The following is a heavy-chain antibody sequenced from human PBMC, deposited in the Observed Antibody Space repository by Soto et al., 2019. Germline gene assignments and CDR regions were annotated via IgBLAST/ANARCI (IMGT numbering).Heavy chain of an antibody. V-gene: IGHV1-3*01. CDR3: ARDRHCSGGSCYSGFDP. CDR2: INAGNGNT. D-gene: IGHD2-15*01. Sequence: ASGKVSCKASGCTFTSYSMHWVRQAPGQRLEWMGWINAGNGNTKYSQKFQGRVTITRDTSASTAYMELSSLRSEDTAVYYCARDRHCSGGSCYSGFDPWGQGTLVTVSS. J-gene: IGHJ5*02. CDR1: GCTFTSYS.